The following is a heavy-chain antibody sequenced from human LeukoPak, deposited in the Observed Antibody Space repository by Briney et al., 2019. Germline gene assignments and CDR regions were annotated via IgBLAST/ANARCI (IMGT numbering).Heavy chain of an antibody. V-gene: IGHV3-21*01. CDR2: ISSSSSYI. Sequence: PGGSLRLSCAASGFTFRSYWMSWVRQAPGKGLEWVSSISSSSSYIYYADSVKGRFTISRDNAKNSLYLQMNSLRAEDTAVYYCARIQRGYSYGYGYWGQGTLVTVSS. J-gene: IGHJ4*02. CDR3: ARIQRGYSYGYGY. CDR1: GFTFRSYW. D-gene: IGHD5-18*01.